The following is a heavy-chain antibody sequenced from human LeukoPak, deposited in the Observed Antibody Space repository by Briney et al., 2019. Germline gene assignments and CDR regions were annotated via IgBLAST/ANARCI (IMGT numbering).Heavy chain of an antibody. D-gene: IGHD6-19*01. CDR1: GGSISSYY. Sequence: SETLSLTCTVSGGSISSYYWSWIRQPPGKGLEWIGYIYYSGSTNYNPSLKSRITISVDTSKNQFSLKLSSVTAADTAVYYCARSNSSGWYYWSFDLWGRGTLVTVSS. CDR3: ARSNSSGWYYWSFDL. CDR2: IYYSGST. J-gene: IGHJ2*01. V-gene: IGHV4-59*01.